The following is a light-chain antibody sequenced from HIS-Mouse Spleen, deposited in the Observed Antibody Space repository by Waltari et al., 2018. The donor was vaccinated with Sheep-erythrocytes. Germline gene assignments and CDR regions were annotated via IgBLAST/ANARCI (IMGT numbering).Light chain of an antibody. CDR2: KAS. CDR1: QSISSW. V-gene: IGKV1-5*03. Sequence: DIQMTQSPSTLSASVGDRVTIPCRASQSISSWLAWYQQKPGKAPKLLIYKASSLESGVPSSFSGSGSGTEFNLTISSLQPDDFATYYCQQYNSYSRTFGQGTKVEIK. J-gene: IGKJ1*01. CDR3: QQYNSYSRT.